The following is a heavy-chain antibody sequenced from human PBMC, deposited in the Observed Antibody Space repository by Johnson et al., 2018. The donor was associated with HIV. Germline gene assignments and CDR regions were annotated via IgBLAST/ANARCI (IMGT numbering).Heavy chain of an antibody. J-gene: IGHJ3*02. V-gene: IGHV3-20*04. Sequence: EQLVESGGGVVRPGESLRISCVASGFNFYEYDVSWVRQVLGKGLEWVSGINWSGGEKYYVDSVKGRFTISRDNSKNTLYLQMGNLRADDMAVYYCAREETTAPAAFDIWGQGTMVTVSS. CDR2: INWSGGEK. D-gene: IGHD4-17*01. CDR3: AREETTAPAAFDI. CDR1: GFNFYEYD.